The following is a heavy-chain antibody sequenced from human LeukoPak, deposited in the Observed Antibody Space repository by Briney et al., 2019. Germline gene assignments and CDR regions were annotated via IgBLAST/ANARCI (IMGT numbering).Heavy chain of an antibody. Sequence: ASVKVSCKASGYTFTSYYMHWVRQAPGQGLEWMGIINPSGGSTSYAQKFQGRVTMTRDTSTSTVYMELSSLRSEDTAVYYCARGGGNDYGDYFLFFSPHDAFDIWGQGTMVTVSS. CDR3: ARGGGNDYGDYFLFFSPHDAFDI. J-gene: IGHJ3*02. CDR1: GYTFTSYY. V-gene: IGHV1-46*01. CDR2: INPSGGST. D-gene: IGHD4-17*01.